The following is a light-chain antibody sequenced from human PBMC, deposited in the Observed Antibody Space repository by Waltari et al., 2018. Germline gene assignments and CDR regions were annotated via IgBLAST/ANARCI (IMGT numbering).Light chain of an antibody. J-gene: IGLJ3*02. V-gene: IGLV8-61*01. Sequence: WYQQAPGQAPRPLVYNANARSSRVPDRFSRSNLGNTAALTNTGAQADGEADYYCALYMGRGIWVFGGGTRLTVL. CDR3: ALYMGRGIWV. CDR2: NAN.